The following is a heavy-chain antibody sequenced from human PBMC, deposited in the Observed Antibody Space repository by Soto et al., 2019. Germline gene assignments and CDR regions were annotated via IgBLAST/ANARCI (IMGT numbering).Heavy chain of an antibody. D-gene: IGHD3-9*01. Sequence: GSLRLSCAASGFTVSEYGMAWVRQAPGKGLEWISGISGSGGATYYADSVQGRFTISKDFSKNTLYLQMSGLRAEDTAVYYCGKLRTGYALYYFDFWGQGAVVTVSS. J-gene: IGHJ4*02. CDR1: GFTVSEYG. CDR2: ISGSGGAT. V-gene: IGHV3-23*01. CDR3: GKLRTGYALYYFDF.